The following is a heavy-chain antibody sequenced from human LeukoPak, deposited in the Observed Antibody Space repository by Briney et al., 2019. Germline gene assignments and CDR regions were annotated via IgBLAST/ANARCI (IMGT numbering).Heavy chain of an antibody. V-gene: IGHV4-61*02. D-gene: IGHD2-21*02. CDR3: ARGIVVVTARYNWFDP. Sequence: SETLSLTCTVSGGSISSGSYYWSWIRQPAGKGLEWIGRIYTSGSTNYNPSLKSRVTISVDTSKNQFSLKLSSVTAADTAVYYCARGIVVVTARYNWFDPWGQGTLVTVSS. J-gene: IGHJ5*02. CDR1: GGSISSGSYY. CDR2: IYTSGST.